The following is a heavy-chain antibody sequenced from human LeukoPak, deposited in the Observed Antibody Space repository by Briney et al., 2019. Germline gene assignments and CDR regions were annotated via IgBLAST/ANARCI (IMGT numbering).Heavy chain of an antibody. D-gene: IGHD3-16*01. J-gene: IGHJ4*02. CDR1: GYTFTGYY. Sequence: GSVTVSCKASGYTFTGYYMHWVRQAPGEGLEWMGWINPNSGGTNYAQKFQGWVTMTRDTSISTAYMELSGLRSDDTAVYYCARDFQPLGVPLYYFDYWGQGTLVTVSS. CDR2: INPNSGGT. CDR3: ARDFQPLGVPLYYFDY. V-gene: IGHV1-2*04.